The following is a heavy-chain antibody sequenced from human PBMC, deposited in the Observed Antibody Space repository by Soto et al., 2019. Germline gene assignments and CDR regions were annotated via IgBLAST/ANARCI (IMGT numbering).Heavy chain of an antibody. Sequence: SLRLSCAASGFTFDDYATHWVRQAPGKGLEWVSGINWNSGSIGYADSVKGRFTISRDNAKNSLYLQMNSLRTEDTALYYCAKGYNYDRSGNPDYWGQGTLVTVSS. V-gene: IGHV3-9*01. CDR1: GFTFDDYA. CDR2: INWNSGSI. D-gene: IGHD3-22*01. CDR3: AKGYNYDRSGNPDY. J-gene: IGHJ4*02.